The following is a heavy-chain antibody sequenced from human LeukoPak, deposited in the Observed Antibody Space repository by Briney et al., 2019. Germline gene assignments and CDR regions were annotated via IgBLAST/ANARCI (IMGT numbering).Heavy chain of an antibody. V-gene: IGHV3-48*04. CDR2: ISSSSSTI. D-gene: IGHD5-12*01. Sequence: GGSLRLSCAASGFTFSSYSMNWVRQAPGKGLEWVSYISSSSSTIYYADSVKGRFTISRDNAKNSLYLQMNSLRAEDTAVYYCASGAIMSGYEIGAFDIWGQGTMVTVSS. J-gene: IGHJ3*02. CDR3: ASGAIMSGYEIGAFDI. CDR1: GFTFSSYS.